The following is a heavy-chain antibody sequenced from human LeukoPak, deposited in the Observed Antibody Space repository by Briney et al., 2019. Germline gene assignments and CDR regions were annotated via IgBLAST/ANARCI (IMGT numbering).Heavy chain of an antibody. D-gene: IGHD4-17*01. CDR1: GGSISSSSYY. CDR2: IYYSGST. V-gene: IGHV4-39*01. CDR3: ASVLLRLLDY. J-gene: IGHJ4*02. Sequence: SETLSLTCTVSGGSISSSSYYWGWIRQPPGKGLEWIGSIYYSGSTYYNPSLKSRVTISVDTSKNQFSLKLSSVTAADTAVYYCASVLLRLLDYWGQGTLVTASS.